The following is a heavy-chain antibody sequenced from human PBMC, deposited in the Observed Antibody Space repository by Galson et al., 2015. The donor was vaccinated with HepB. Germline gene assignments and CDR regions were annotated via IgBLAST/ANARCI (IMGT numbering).Heavy chain of an antibody. V-gene: IGHV3-9*01. D-gene: IGHD3-10*01. CDR1: GFTFDDYA. J-gene: IGHJ4*02. Sequence: SLRLSCAASGFTFDDYAMHWVRQAPGKGLEWVSVISWDSGRIGYADSVKGRFTISRDNAKNSLFLQMNSLRDEDTAFYYCAKDPSPYGPGSIDYWGQGTLVTVSS. CDR3: AKDPSPYGPGSIDY. CDR2: ISWDSGRI.